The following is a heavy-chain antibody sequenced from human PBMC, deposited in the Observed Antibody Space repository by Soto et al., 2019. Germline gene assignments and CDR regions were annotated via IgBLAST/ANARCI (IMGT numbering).Heavy chain of an antibody. J-gene: IGHJ4*02. V-gene: IGHV1-8*01. Sequence: GASVKVSCKASGYTFTSYDINWVRQATGQGLEWMGWMNPNSGNTGYAQKFQGRVTMTRNTSISTAYMELSSLRSEDTAVYYCAINVAYGVPAAMRPSFDYWGQGTLVTVSS. CDR3: AINVAYGVPAAMRPSFDY. D-gene: IGHD2-2*01. CDR1: GYTFTSYD. CDR2: MNPNSGNT.